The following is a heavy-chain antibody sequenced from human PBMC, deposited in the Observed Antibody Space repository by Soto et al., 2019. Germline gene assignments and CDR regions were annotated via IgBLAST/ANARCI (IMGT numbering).Heavy chain of an antibody. D-gene: IGHD3-16*01. V-gene: IGHV4-39*01. J-gene: IGHJ6*02. CDR3: ARHTGPLYVGYYYDMDV. Sequence: LEILCATCGVADGTIIGSGYCWGCIRQPPGKGLEWIGSIYYSGYTYYNPSLKSRVTISVDTSKNQFSLKLSSVPAADTAVYYCARHTGPLYVGYYYDMDVWVQGSTVTVSS. CDR2: IYYSGYT. CDR1: DGTIIGSGYC.